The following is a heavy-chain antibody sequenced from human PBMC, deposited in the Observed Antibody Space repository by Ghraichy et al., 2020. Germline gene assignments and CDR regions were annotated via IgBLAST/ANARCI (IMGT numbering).Heavy chain of an antibody. CDR1: GFTFSNYA. D-gene: IGHD3-16*01. Sequence: GESLNISCAASGFTFSNYAMSWVRQAPGKGLEWVSATRGSGDSTYYADSVKGRFTSSRDNSKNTLYLQMNSLRVEDTAVYYCAKSPGGPYYFDYWGQGTLVTVSS. J-gene: IGHJ4*02. CDR3: AKSPGGPYYFDY. V-gene: IGHV3-23*01. CDR2: TRGSGDST.